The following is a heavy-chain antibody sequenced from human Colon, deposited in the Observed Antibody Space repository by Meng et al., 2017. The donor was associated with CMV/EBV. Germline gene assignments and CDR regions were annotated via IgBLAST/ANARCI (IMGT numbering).Heavy chain of an antibody. J-gene: IGHJ4*02. V-gene: IGHV3-30*18. CDR3: AKSPASEAY. CDR2: LSPDGTNN. CDR1: GFAFTTFG. Sequence: PSSDASGFAFTTFGMHWVRQAPGKVLEWVAVLSPDGTNNYYTDSVGGRFTISRDNSKSTLSLQMNSLRAEDTAVYYCAKSPASEAYWGQGTLVTVSS.